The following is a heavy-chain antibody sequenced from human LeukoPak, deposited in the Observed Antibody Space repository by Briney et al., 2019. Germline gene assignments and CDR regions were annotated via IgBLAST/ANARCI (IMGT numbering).Heavy chain of an antibody. CDR1: GYTFTDYY. J-gene: IGHJ3*02. CDR2: INPNNGDT. Sequence: GASVKVSCKVSGYTFTDYYIHWVRQAPGQGLEWMGWINPNNGDTNYAQKFQGRVTLTRDTSMNTASMEMTRLTSDDTAVYYCASPHPHLDSRLRYFGWLEFGFHMWGQGTRVTVSS. V-gene: IGHV1-2*02. D-gene: IGHD3-9*01. CDR3: ASPHPHLDSRLRYFGWLEFGFHM.